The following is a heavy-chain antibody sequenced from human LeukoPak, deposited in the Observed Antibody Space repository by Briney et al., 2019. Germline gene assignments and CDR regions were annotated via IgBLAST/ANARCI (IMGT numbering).Heavy chain of an antibody. J-gene: IGHJ4*02. D-gene: IGHD3-10*01. V-gene: IGHV4-30-2*01. Sequence: PSDTLSLTCAVSGGSISSGGYSGSWIRQPPGEGLERNVYIYPSGSTYYNPSLKSRVTISVDRSKNQFSLKLGSVTAADTAVYYCAREGYYGSGRHSFFDYWGQGTLVTVSS. CDR2: IYPSGST. CDR1: GGSISSGGYS. CDR3: AREGYYGSGRHSFFDY.